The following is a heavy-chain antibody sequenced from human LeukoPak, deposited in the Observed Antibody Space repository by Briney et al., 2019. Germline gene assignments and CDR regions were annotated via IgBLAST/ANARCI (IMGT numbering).Heavy chain of an antibody. D-gene: IGHD3-10*01. CDR2: KWYDGSNK. CDR1: GFTFSSYG. Sequence: GGSLRLSCAASGFTFSSYGMHWVRQAPGKGLEWVAVKWYDGSNKDYADSVKGRFTISRDNSKNTLYLQMNSLRAEDTAVYYCARVRGGVIPDAFDIWGQGTRVTVSS. CDR3: ARVRGGVIPDAFDI. J-gene: IGHJ3*02. V-gene: IGHV3-33*08.